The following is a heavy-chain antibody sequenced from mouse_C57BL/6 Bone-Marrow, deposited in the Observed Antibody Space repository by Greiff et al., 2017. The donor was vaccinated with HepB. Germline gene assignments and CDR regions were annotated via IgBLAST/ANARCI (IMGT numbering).Heavy chain of an antibody. D-gene: IGHD1-1*01. Sequence: EVQLVESGGGLVKPGASLKLSCAASGFTFSSYAMSWVRQTPEKRLEWVATISDGGSYTYYPDNVKGRFTISRDNAKNNLYLQMSHLKSEDTAMYYGARAGASSSFHFDYWGQGTTLTVSS. CDR3: ARAGASSSFHFDY. J-gene: IGHJ2*01. V-gene: IGHV5-4*01. CDR2: ISDGGSYT. CDR1: GFTFSSYA.